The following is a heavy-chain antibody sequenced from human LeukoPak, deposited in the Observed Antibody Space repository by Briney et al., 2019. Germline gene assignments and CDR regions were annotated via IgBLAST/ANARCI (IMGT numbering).Heavy chain of an antibody. J-gene: IGHJ4*02. CDR2: VWHDGSNA. CDR3: AREGGSGTPTFDY. Sequence: PGGSLRLSCAASGFTSSRYAIHSVRQAPGTGLEWVAVVWHDGSNAFCAESVTGRFSVSRDNSRNTVVLEMNSLRSEDTAVYYCAREGGSGTPTFDYWGQGTLVTVSS. V-gene: IGHV3-33*01. D-gene: IGHD3-10*01. CDR1: GFTSSRYA.